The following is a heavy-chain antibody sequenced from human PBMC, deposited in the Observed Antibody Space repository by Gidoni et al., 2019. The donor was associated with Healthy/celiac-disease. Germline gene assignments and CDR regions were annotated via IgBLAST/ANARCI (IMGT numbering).Heavy chain of an antibody. D-gene: IGHD3-22*01. CDR1: GFTFSSYG. J-gene: IGHJ6*02. CDR2: ISYDGSNK. V-gene: IGHV3-30*18. Sequence: QVQLVESGGGVVQPGRSLRRSCAASGFTFSSYGMHGVRQAPGKGMEWLAVISYDGSNKYYADSVKGRFTISRDNSKNTLYLQMNSLRAEDTAVYYCAKDLSWGYYDSSGYSYYYYGMDVWGQGTTVTVSS. CDR3: AKDLSWGYYDSSGYSYYYYGMDV.